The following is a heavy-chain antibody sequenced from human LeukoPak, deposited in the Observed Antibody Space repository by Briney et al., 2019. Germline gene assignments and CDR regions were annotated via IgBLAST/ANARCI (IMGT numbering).Heavy chain of an antibody. CDR1: GYTFTSYG. CDR3: ARDRKRKGVVPNWFDP. V-gene: IGHV1-18*01. J-gene: IGHJ5*02. CDR2: ISAYNGNT. D-gene: IGHD2-2*01. Sequence: RASVKVSCTASGYTFTSYGISWVRQAPGQGLEWMGWISAYNGNTNYAQKLQGRVTMTTDTSTSTAYMELRSLRSDDTAVYYCARDRKRKGVVPNWFDPWGQGTLVTVSS.